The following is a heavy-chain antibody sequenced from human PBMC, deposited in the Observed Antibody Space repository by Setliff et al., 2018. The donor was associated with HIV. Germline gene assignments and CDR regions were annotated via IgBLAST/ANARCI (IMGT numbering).Heavy chain of an antibody. CDR2: IYWNNNK. V-gene: IGHV2-5*01. D-gene: IGHD1-1*01. J-gene: IGHJ4*02. CDR1: GLSLSTSGVG. Sequence: SGPTLVNPSQESLTLTCTFSGLSLSTSGVGVGWIRQSPGKALAWLAFIYWNNNKHYSTSLKSRLTVTKDTSKNRVVFTMTNMDPVDTATYYCAYSGRQLRGTYFDFWGQGTPVTGS. CDR3: AYSGRQLRGTYFDF.